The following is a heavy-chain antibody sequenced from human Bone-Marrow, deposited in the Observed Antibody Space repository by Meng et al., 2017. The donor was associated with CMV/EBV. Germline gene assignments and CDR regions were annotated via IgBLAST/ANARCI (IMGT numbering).Heavy chain of an antibody. V-gene: IGHV3-21*01. CDR2: ISSSSSYI. Sequence: GESLKISCAASGFTFSSYSMNWVRQAPGKGLEWVSSISSSSSYIYYADSVKGRFTISRDNAKNSLYLQMNSLRAEDTAVYYCASSGSSIAARWTYYYYYGMDVWGLGTTVTVSS. CDR1: GFTFSSYS. J-gene: IGHJ6*02. D-gene: IGHD6-6*01. CDR3: ASSGSSIAARWTYYYYYGMDV.